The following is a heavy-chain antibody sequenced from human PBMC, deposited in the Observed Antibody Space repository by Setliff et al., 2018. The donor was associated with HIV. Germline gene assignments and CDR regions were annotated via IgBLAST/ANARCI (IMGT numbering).Heavy chain of an antibody. CDR2: MYPGTSTT. CDR3: ASLSGYSGDAFDV. CDR1: GYSFSTYW. D-gene: IGHD3-22*01. J-gene: IGHJ3*01. Sequence: PGESLKISCQGSGYSFSTYWIGWVRQMPGKGLEWMGIMYPGTSTTKYGPSFQGQVTISADKSISTTYLQWSSLKASDTAMYYCASLSGYSGDAFDVWGQGTMVTVSS. V-gene: IGHV5-51*01.